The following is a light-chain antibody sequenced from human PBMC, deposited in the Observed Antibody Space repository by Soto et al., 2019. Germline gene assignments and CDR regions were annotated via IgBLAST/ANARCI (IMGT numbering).Light chain of an antibody. V-gene: IGKV1-5*03. J-gene: IGKJ1*01. Sequence: DIQMTQSPSTLSASVGDRGTITCRASQSISTWLAWYKQKPGKAPKLLIYKASSLESGVPSEFSGSGSGTEFTLTISSLQPDDFATYYCLQYSTYPWTFRQGTKVEI. CDR2: KAS. CDR1: QSISTW. CDR3: LQYSTYPWT.